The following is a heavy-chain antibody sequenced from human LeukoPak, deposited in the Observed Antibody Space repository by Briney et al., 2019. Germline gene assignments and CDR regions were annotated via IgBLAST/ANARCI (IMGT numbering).Heavy chain of an antibody. CDR1: GFPFSSYA. D-gene: IGHD6-13*01. V-gene: IGHV3-23*01. CDR3: AKGYSIAAAPRYFDY. J-gene: IGHJ4*02. Sequence: GGSLRLSCAASGFPFSSYAMSWVRQAPGKGLEWVSAISGSGGSTYYADSVKGRFTISRDNSKNTLYLQMNSLRAEDTAVYYCAKGYSIAAAPRYFDYWGQGTLVTVSS. CDR2: ISGSGGST.